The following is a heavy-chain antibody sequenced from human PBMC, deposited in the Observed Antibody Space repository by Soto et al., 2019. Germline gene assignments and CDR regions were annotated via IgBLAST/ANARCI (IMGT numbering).Heavy chain of an antibody. CDR1: GFTFTSSA. CDR3: AAAQRGYSGYEGDSMDV. J-gene: IGHJ6*02. D-gene: IGHD5-12*01. V-gene: IGHV1-58*01. CDR2: IVVGSGNT. Sequence: ASVKVSCKASGFTFTSSAVQWVRQARGQRLEWIGWIVVGSGNTNYAQKFQERVTITRDMSTSTAYMELSSLRSEDTAVYYCAAAQRGYSGYEGDSMDVWGQGTTVTVSS.